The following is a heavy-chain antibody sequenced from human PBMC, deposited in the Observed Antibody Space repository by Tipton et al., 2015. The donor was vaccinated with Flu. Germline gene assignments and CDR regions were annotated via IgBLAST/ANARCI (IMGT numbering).Heavy chain of an antibody. Sequence: TLSLTCTVSGGSISSFYWSWIRQPAGKGLEWIGRMYSSGTTKYNPSLKSRVIMSFDTSKNQFSLRLSSVTAADTATYYCARVGDSSVSYGLDTWGLGTLVTVSS. CDR3: ARVGDSSVSYGLDT. CDR2: MYSSGTT. D-gene: IGHD3-22*01. CDR1: GGSISSFY. V-gene: IGHV4-4*07. J-gene: IGHJ5*02.